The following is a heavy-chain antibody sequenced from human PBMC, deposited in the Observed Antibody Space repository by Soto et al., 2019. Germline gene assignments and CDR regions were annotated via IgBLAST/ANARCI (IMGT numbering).Heavy chain of an antibody. CDR3: ARNIAAAGTGFDN. J-gene: IGHJ4*02. CDR1: GFTFSSYC. Sequence: PGGSLRLSCAASGFTFSSYCMHWVRQAPGKGLVWVAVICCDGSNRNYADSVKGRFTISRDNSKNTLYLQMNSLRAEDTAVYYSARNIAAAGTGFDNWGQETLVTVS. V-gene: IGHV3-33*08. CDR2: ICCDGSNR. D-gene: IGHD6-13*01.